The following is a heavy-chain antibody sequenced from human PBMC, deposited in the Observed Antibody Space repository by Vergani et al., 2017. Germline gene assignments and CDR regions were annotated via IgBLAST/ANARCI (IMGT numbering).Heavy chain of an antibody. CDR2: IWYDGSNK. CDR3: AREGLYGSGSYAYYYGMDV. V-gene: IGHV3-33*01. J-gene: IGHJ6*02. Sequence: QVQLVESGGGVVQPGRSLRLSCAASGFTFSSYGMHWVRQAPGKGLEWVAVIWYDGSNKYYADSVKGRFTISRDNSKNTLYLQMNSLRAEDTAVYYCAREGLYGSGSYAYYYGMDVWGQGTTVTVSS. CDR1: GFTFSSYG. D-gene: IGHD3-10*01.